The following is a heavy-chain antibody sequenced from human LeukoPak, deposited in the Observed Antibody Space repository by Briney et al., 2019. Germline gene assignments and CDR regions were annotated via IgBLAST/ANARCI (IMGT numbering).Heavy chain of an antibody. CDR3: ARDWAWSDAFDI. CDR1: GFTFSSYS. Sequence: PGGSLRLSCAASGFTFSSYSMNWVRQAPGKGLEWVSSISSSSSYICYADSVKGRFTISRDNAKNSLYLQMNSLRAEDTAVYYCARDWAWSDAFDIWGQGTMVTVSS. V-gene: IGHV3-21*01. CDR2: ISSSSSYI. D-gene: IGHD3-16*01. J-gene: IGHJ3*02.